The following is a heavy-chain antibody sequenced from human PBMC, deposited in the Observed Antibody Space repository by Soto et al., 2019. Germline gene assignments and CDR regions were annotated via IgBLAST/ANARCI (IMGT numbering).Heavy chain of an antibody. CDR3: ARGLGLYYYYGMDV. Sequence: SETLPLTCAVYGGSFSGYYWRWIRRTPGKGLEWIGEINHSGSTNYNPSLKSRVTISVDTSKNQFSLKLSSVTAADTAVYYCARGLGLYYYYGMDVWGQGTTVTVS. CDR2: INHSGST. CDR1: GGSFSGYY. J-gene: IGHJ6*02. V-gene: IGHV4-34*01.